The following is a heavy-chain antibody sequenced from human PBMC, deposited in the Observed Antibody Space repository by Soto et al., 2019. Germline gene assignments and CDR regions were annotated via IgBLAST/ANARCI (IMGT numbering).Heavy chain of an antibody. CDR2: IIPIFSSR. CDR1: RDTFNKYA. Sequence: QVQLVQSGAEVKKPGSSVKVSCKTSRDTFNKYAFNWVRQAPGQGLEWMGWIIPIFSSRNYAKKFQGRVTSTADDSTSTAYMELRSLRFEDTAVYYCARGETYLGVWGQGTTVTVSS. CDR3: ARGETYLGV. V-gene: IGHV1-69*01. D-gene: IGHD3-16*01. J-gene: IGHJ6*02.